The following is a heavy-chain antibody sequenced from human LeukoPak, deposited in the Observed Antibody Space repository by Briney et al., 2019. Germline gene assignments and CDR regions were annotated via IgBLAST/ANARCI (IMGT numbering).Heavy chain of an antibody. CDR1: GYTFTGYY. V-gene: IGHV1-2*06. J-gene: IGHJ6*02. Sequence: VASVKVSCKASGYTFTGYYMHWVRQAPGQGLEWMGRINPNSGGTNYAQKFQGRVTMTRDTSISTAYMELSRLRSDDTAVYYCAISPYYYDSSGYYYYYYYGMDVWGQGTTVTVSS. D-gene: IGHD3-22*01. CDR2: INPNSGGT. CDR3: AISPYYYDSSGYYYYYYYGMDV.